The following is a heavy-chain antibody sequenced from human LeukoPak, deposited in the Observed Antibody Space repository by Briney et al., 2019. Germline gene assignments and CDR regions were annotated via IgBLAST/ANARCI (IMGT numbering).Heavy chain of an antibody. J-gene: IGHJ4*02. Sequence: PGGSLRLSCAASGFTFSSYAMNWVRQTPGRGLEWVSTISPSGDSTYHADSAKGRFTISRDNSKNTLYLQMNSLRADDTAVYYCARERRAYCSGDCYSFSYWGQGTLVTVSS. CDR3: ARERRAYCSGDCYSFSY. CDR2: ISPSGDST. D-gene: IGHD2-21*02. V-gene: IGHV3-23*01. CDR1: GFTFSSYA.